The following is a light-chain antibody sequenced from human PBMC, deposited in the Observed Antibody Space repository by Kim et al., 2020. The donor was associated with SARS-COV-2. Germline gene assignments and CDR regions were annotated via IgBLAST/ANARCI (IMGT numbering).Light chain of an antibody. CDR2: SYS. CDR1: SSNIGSNS. V-gene: IGLV1-44*01. Sequence: GQSVTMSCSGDSSNIGSNSVNWYPTFPGTAPNLLICSYSQRPSGVPDRFSGSKSGTSAFLAISGLQSEDEADYYCVAWDDSLNAWVFGGGTQLTVL. CDR3: VAWDDSLNAWV. J-gene: IGLJ3*02.